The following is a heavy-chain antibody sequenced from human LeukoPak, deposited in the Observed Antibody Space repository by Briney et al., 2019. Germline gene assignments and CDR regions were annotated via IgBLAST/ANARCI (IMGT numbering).Heavy chain of an antibody. D-gene: IGHD2-2*01. Sequence: AAGSLRLSCAASGFTFSSYAMSWVRQAPGKGLEWVSAISGSGGSTYYADSVNARFTIPRDNSNNTLYLQMNSLSADDTAVYYCAKRPYQRPYLDYWGQGTLVTVSS. CDR1: GFTFSSYA. CDR3: AKRPYQRPYLDY. V-gene: IGHV3-23*01. J-gene: IGHJ4*02. CDR2: ISGSGGST.